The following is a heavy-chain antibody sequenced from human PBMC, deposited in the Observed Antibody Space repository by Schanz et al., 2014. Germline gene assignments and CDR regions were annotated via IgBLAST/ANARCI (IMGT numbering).Heavy chain of an antibody. V-gene: IGHV3-33*06. CDR2: TWYDGTDQ. CDR3: AKDVSASRYGMDV. D-gene: IGHD2-2*01. CDR1: GFTFSKYG. Sequence: QLRLVESGGGVVQPGRSLRLSCEASGFTFSKYGMHWVRQAPGKGLEWVAFTWYDGTDQAYAGSVKDRFTVSRDNSKNTVYLQMNSLRAEDTAVYYCAKDVSASRYGMDVWGLGTTVIVSS. J-gene: IGHJ6*02.